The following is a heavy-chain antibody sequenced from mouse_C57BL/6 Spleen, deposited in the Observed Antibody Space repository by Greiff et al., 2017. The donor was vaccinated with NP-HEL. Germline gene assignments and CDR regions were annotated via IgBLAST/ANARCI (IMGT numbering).Heavy chain of an antibody. J-gene: IGHJ4*01. CDR2: IHPNSGST. Sequence: VQLQQSGAELVKPGASVKLSCKASGYTFTSYWMHWVKQRPGQGLEWIGMIHPNSGSTNYNEKFKSKATLTVDKSSSTAYMQLSSLTSEDSAVYYCAFLRRYAMDYWGQGTSVTVSS. CDR3: AFLRRYAMDY. V-gene: IGHV1-64*01. CDR1: GYTFTSYW.